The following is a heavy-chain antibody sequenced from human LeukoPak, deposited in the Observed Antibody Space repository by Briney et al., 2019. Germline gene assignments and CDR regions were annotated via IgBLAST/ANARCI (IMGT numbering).Heavy chain of an antibody. CDR1: GLIFSSSW. CDR3: AKDREPYFGSGSYVDFDY. Sequence: GSLRLSCAASGLIFSSSWMHWVRQAPGKGLVWVSRINRDGSNTYYADSVKGRFTISRDNAKNTLYLQMNSLRAEDTAVYYCAKDREPYFGSGSYVDFDYWGQGTLVTVSS. D-gene: IGHD3-10*01. V-gene: IGHV3-74*01. J-gene: IGHJ4*02. CDR2: INRDGSNT.